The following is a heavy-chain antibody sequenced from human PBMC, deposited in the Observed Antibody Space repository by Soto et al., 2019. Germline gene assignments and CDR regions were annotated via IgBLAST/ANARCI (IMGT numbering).Heavy chain of an antibody. J-gene: IGHJ4*02. V-gene: IGHV4-59*01. CDR2: IYYIVST. CDR1: GGSISSYY. D-gene: IGHD3-16*01. Sequence: SETLSLTCTVSGGSISSYYWSWIRQPPVNGLECIGYIYYIVSTNYNPSLKSRFTISVDTSKDHFSLKRISVTAADTDVYHCARYDGRYWGQGNLVTVS. CDR3: ARYDGRY.